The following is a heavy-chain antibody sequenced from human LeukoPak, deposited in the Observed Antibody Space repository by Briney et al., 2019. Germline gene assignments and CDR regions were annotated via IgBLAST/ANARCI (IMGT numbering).Heavy chain of an antibody. D-gene: IGHD3-22*01. CDR2: ISGSGGST. J-gene: IGHJ4*02. CDR1: GFTFSSYA. V-gene: IGHV3-23*01. Sequence: GGSLRLSCAASGFTFSSYAMSWVRQAPGKGLEWVSAISGSGGSTYSADSVKGRFTISRDNSKNTLCLQMNSLRAEDTAVYYCAEPPYADYYDSSGYYPDYWGQGTLVTVSS. CDR3: AEPPYADYYDSSGYYPDY.